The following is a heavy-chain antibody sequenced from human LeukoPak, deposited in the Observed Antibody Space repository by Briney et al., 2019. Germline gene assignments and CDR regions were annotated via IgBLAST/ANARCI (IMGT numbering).Heavy chain of an antibody. CDR1: GLTFSSYA. CDR2: ISSNGGST. V-gene: IGHV3-64*01. Sequence: GGSLRLSCAASGLTFSSYAMHWVRQAPGKGLEYVSAISSNGGSTYYANSVKGRFTISRDNSKNTLYLQMGSLRAEDMAVYYCARDGGDSSGWSYYYYYGMDVWGQGTTVTVSS. J-gene: IGHJ6*02. CDR3: ARDGGDSSGWSYYYYYGMDV. D-gene: IGHD6-19*01.